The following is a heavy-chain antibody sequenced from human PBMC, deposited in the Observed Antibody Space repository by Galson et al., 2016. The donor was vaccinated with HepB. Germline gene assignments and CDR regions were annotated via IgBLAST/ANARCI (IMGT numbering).Heavy chain of an antibody. V-gene: IGHV3-66*01. J-gene: IGHJ4*02. CDR1: GVTVSNNY. CDR2: IYSGGET. Sequence: SLRLSCAASGVTVSNNYMSWVRQAPGRGLEWVSVIYSGGETYYADFVKGRFTISRDNSKNTVFLQMNSLRAEDTAVYYCARDSLGLYDSGGYYSSVFDYWGQGTLVTVSS. CDR3: ARDSLGLYDSGGYYSSVFDY. D-gene: IGHD3-22*01.